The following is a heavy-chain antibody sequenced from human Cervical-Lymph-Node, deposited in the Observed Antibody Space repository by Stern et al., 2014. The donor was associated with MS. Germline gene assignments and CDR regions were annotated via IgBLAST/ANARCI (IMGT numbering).Heavy chain of an antibody. CDR2: LYYSGNT. CDR1: GGSVSSDTYF. D-gene: IGHD4-11*01. Sequence: QVQLQESGPGLVKPSETLSLTCTVSGGSVSSDTYFWTWLRQPPGQGLEWIGYLYYSGNTNSNPYLKSRVTISVDRSKNQFSLKLSSVTAADTAVYYCARDTVDTPRVFEDWGQGILVTVSS. CDR3: ARDTVDTPRVFED. V-gene: IGHV4-61*01. J-gene: IGHJ4*02.